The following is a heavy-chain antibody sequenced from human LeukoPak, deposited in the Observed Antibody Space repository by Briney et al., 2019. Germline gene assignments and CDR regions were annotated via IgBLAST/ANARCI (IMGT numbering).Heavy chain of an antibody. D-gene: IGHD2-2*01. CDR1: GYTFTRYG. J-gene: IGHJ3*02. V-gene: IGHV1-18*01. CDR3: ARQSVVPAARRLDDAFDI. Sequence: ASVKVSCKASGYTFTRYGITWVRQAPGQGLERMGWISAYNGNTNYAQKLQGRVTMTTDTSTSTGYMELRSLRSDDTAVYYCARQSVVPAARRLDDAFDIWGQGTMLTVSS. CDR2: ISAYNGNT.